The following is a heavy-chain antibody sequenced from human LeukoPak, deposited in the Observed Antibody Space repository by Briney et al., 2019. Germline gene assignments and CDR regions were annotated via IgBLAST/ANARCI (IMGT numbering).Heavy chain of an antibody. Sequence: PSETLSLTCTVSRGSISGSGHYWGWIRQLPGKGLEWFGSMFDSGTTYYNSFLKSRVTMSIDTSKNQFSLKLSSVTAADTAVYYCARGYSSGWVYFDNWGQGNLVTVSS. J-gene: IGHJ4*02. CDR2: MFDSGTT. V-gene: IGHV4-39*01. CDR3: ARGYSSGWVYFDN. D-gene: IGHD6-19*01. CDR1: RGSISGSGHY.